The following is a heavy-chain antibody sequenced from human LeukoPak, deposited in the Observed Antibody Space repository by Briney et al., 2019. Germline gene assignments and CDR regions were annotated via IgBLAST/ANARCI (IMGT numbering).Heavy chain of an antibody. V-gene: IGHV4-31*03. CDR1: GGSISSGGYY. CDR2: IYYSGST. Sequence: PSETLSFTCTVSGGSISSGGYYWSWIRQHPGKGLEWIGYIYYSGSTYYNPSLKSRVTISVDTSKNQFSLKLSSVTAADTAVYYCARGSGIAAAGVDYWGQGTLVTVSS. D-gene: IGHD6-13*01. J-gene: IGHJ4*02. CDR3: ARGSGIAAAGVDY.